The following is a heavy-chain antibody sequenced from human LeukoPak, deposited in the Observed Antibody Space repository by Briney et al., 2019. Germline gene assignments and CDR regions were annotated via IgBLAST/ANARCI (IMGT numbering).Heavy chain of an antibody. D-gene: IGHD2-2*01. CDR1: GGSFSGYY. CDR3: ARVGYCSSTSCYVGDY. J-gene: IGHJ4*02. V-gene: IGHV4-34*01. CDR2: INHSGST. Sequence: SETLSLTCAVYGGSFSGYYWSWIRQPPGKGLEWIGEINHSGSTNYNPSLKSRVTISVDTSKNQFSLKLGAVTAADTAVYYCARVGYCSSTSCYVGDYWGQGTLVTVSS.